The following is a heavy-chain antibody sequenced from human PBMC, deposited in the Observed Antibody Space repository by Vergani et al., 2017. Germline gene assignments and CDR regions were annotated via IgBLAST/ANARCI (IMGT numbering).Heavy chain of an antibody. D-gene: IGHD3-22*01. J-gene: IGHJ4*02. CDR2: IYHSGST. CDR3: ARQTPYSYDSSGYYSPFPFFFDY. Sequence: QLQLQESGSGLVKPSQTLSLTCAVSGGSISSGGYSWSWIRQPPGKGLEWIGYIYHSGSTYYNPSLKSRVTISVDTSKNQFSLKLSSVTAADTAVYYCARQTPYSYDSSGYYSPFPFFFDYWGQGTLVTVSS. V-gene: IGHV4-30-2*03. CDR1: GGSISSGGYS.